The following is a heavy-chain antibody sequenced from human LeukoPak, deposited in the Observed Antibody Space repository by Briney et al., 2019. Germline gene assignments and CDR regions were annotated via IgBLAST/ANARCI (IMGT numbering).Heavy chain of an antibody. CDR3: ARHPAYGYGSGPNPLDY. D-gene: IGHD3-10*01. Sequence: GESLKISCKGSGYTFSRYWIGWVRQMPGKGLEWMGIIYPGDSDTRYSPSLQGQVTISVDKSISTAYLQWSSLKASDPAMYYCARHPAYGYGSGPNPLDYWGQGTLVTVSS. CDR2: IYPGDSDT. CDR1: GYTFSRYW. J-gene: IGHJ4*02. V-gene: IGHV5-51*01.